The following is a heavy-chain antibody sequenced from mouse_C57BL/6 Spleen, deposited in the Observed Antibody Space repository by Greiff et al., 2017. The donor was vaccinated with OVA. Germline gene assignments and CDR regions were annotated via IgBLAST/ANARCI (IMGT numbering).Heavy chain of an antibody. CDR3: ARDYGSCVEYAMDY. CDR2: IDPSDSDT. V-gene: IGHV1-52*01. CDR1: GYTFTSYW. D-gene: IGHD1-1*02. Sequence: VQLQQPGAELVRPGSSVKLSCKASGYTFTSYWMQWVKQRPIQGLEWIGNIDPSDSDTHYNQKFKDKATLTVDKSSSTAYMQLSSLTSEDSAVYYWARDYGSCVEYAMDYWGQGTSVTVSA. J-gene: IGHJ4*01.